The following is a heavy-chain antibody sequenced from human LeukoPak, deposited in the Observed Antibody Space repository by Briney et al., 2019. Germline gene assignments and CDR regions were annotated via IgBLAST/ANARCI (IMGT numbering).Heavy chain of an antibody. V-gene: IGHV1-69*13. D-gene: IGHD3-10*01. J-gene: IGHJ6*03. CDR3: ARGCSKSDYITMVRGACYMDV. CDR1: GGTFSSYA. Sequence: ASVKVSCKASGGTFSSYAISWVRQAPGQGLEWMGGIIPIFGTANYAQKFQVRVTITADESTSTAYMELSSLRSEDTAVYYCARGCSKSDYITMVRGACYMDVWGKGTTVTVSS. CDR2: IIPIFGTA.